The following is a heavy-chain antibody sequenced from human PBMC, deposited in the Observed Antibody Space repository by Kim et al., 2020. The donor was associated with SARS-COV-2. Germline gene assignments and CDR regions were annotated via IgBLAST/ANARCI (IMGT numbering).Heavy chain of an antibody. CDR3: ARGQPLDY. V-gene: IGHV4-31*03. J-gene: IGHJ4*02. CDR1: GGSIRSGGKF. CDR2: ISYSGNP. Sequence: SETLSLTCSVSGGSIRSGGKFWTWIRQHPAKGLEWIGYISYSGNPHYSPSLRSRVSISLQTSENQFSLVLTSVTAADTAVYYCARGQPLDYWGQGILVTVAT. D-gene: IGHD2-2*01.